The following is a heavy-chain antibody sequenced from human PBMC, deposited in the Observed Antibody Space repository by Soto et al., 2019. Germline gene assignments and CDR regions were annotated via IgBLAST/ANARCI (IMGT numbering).Heavy chain of an antibody. D-gene: IGHD3-3*01. CDR3: ARDSPHYDFWSGYPLREGMDV. Sequence: SVKDSCKASGYTFTSYYMHWVRQAPVQGLEWMGIINPSGGSTSYAQKFQGRVTMTRDTSTSTVYMELSSLRSEDTAVYYCARDSPHYDFWSGYPLREGMDVWGQGTTVTVSS. J-gene: IGHJ6*02. CDR2: INPSGGST. CDR1: GYTFTSYY. V-gene: IGHV1-46*01.